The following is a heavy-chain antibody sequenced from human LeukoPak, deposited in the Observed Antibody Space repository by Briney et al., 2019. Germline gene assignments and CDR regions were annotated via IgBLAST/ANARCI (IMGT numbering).Heavy chain of an antibody. D-gene: IGHD5-18*01. CDR1: GGTFSSYA. CDR3: ASPGGYSYGSDFDY. V-gene: IGHV1-69*06. Sequence: ASVKVSCKASGGTFSSYAISWVRQAPGQGLEWMGGIIPIFGTANYAQKFQGRVTITADKSTSTAYTELSSLRSEDTAVYYCASPGGYSYGSDFDYWGQGTLVTVSS. J-gene: IGHJ4*02. CDR2: IIPIFGTA.